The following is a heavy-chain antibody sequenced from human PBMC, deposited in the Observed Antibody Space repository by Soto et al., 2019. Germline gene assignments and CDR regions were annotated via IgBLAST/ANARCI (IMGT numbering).Heavy chain of an antibody. CDR1: GFTFSSYW. J-gene: IGHJ4*02. CDR3: ARECYCSSTSCYLWLDY. D-gene: IGHD2-2*01. Sequence: GGSLRLSCAASGFTFSSYWMSWVRQAPGKGLEWVANIKQDGSEKYYVDSVKGRFTISRDNAKNSLYLQMNSLRAEDTAVYYCARECYCSSTSCYLWLDYWGQGTLVTVSS. CDR2: IKQDGSEK. V-gene: IGHV3-7*01.